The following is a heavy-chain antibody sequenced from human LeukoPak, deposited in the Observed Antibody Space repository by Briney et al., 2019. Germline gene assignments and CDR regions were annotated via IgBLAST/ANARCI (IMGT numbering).Heavy chain of an antibody. CDR1: GYTFTSCD. D-gene: IGHD6-19*01. J-gene: IGHJ4*02. Sequence: ASVKVSCKASGYTFTSCDINWVRQATGQGLEWMGWMNPNSGNTGYAQKFQGRVTMTRNTSISTAYMDLSRLRSDDTAVYYCARDLSSGWYDYWGQGTLVTVSS. CDR3: ARDLSSGWYDY. CDR2: MNPNSGNT. V-gene: IGHV1-8*01.